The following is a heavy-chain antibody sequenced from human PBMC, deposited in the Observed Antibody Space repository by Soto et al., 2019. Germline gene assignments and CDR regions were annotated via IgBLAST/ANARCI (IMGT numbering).Heavy chain of an antibody. D-gene: IGHD1-26*01. CDR1: GYTFTSYY. CDR3: ARVAGSWCGSYLGYYDYGRDV. V-gene: IGHV1-46*03. CDR2: INPSGGST. Sequence: QVQLVQSGAEVKKPGASVKVSCKASGYTFTSYYMHWVRQAPGQGLEWMGIINPSGGSTSYAQKVXXXVNMSSDPCTXXVXRXXRSLRSEDTVVYYCARVAGSWCGSYLGYYDYGRDVGGQGTTVTVSS. J-gene: IGHJ6*02.